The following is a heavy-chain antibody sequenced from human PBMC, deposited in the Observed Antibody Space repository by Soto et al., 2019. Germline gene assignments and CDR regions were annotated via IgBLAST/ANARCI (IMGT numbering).Heavy chain of an antibody. CDR1: GYTFTAYD. D-gene: IGHD2-21*02. Sequence: QVQLVQSGAEVKKPGASVKVSCKASGYTFTAYDMNWVRQASGQGLEWMGWMNPNLGNTDYAQRLQGRITMTRDAATRKASIELTTVESEDTAVYYCARGRLVTGRYSSYGLDVWGQGTKVTVSS. J-gene: IGHJ6*02. CDR3: ARGRLVTGRYSSYGLDV. V-gene: IGHV1-8*01. CDR2: MNPNLGNT.